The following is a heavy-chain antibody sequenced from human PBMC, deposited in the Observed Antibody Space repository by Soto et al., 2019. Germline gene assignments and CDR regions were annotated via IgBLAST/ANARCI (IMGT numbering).Heavy chain of an antibody. CDR3: ARHFVAVVIKGWGY. CDR2: TYYNGNA. V-gene: IGHV4-39*01. CDR1: GGSIDRTNYY. D-gene: IGHD3-22*01. Sequence: QLQLQESGPGLVKPSETLYLTCTVSGGSIDRTNYYWDWIRQPPGKGLEWIGTTYYNGNAYYNPSLKSRVTMSVDTSKNQFSLKLISVTAADTAVYYCARHFVAVVIKGWGYWGQGTLVTVSS. J-gene: IGHJ4*02.